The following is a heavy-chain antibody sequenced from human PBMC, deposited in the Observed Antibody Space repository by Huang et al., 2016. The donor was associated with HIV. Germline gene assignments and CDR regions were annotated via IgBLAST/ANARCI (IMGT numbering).Heavy chain of an antibody. D-gene: IGHD6-19*01. Sequence: LQLQESGPGLVKSSETLSLICTVSGGSISRSSYYWGWIRQPPGKGPACVGSIYYRGNTYYNPPLKSRVTISVDTSKNQFSLKVNSVTAADTAVYYCARHGRVAGHYYNNMDVWGRGTTVTVSS. V-gene: IGHV4-39*01. CDR1: GGSISRSSYY. CDR3: ARHGRVAGHYYNNMDV. CDR2: IYYRGNT. J-gene: IGHJ6*02.